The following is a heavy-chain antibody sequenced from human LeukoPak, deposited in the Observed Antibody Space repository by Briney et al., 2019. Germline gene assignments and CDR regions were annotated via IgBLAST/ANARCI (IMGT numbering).Heavy chain of an antibody. CDR2: IYYTGST. J-gene: IGHJ6*03. V-gene: IGHV4-31*03. D-gene: IGHD2-8*01. Sequence: SETLSLTCNVSGGSINSAGYYWSWIRQHPGKGLEWIGYIYYTGSTYYNPSLKSRLTMSLDKSTNQVSLELNSVTAADTAVYYCASTYDYYYYMGVWGKGTTVTVSS. CDR3: ASTYDYYYYMGV. CDR1: GGSINSAGYY.